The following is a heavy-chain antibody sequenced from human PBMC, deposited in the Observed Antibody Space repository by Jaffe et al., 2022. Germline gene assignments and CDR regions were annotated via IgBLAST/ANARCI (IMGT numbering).Heavy chain of an antibody. D-gene: IGHD2-15*01. CDR2: ISGSGGST. CDR3: AKDRRDRGYCSGGSCYSLGY. V-gene: IGHV3-23*01. CDR1: GFTFSSYA. J-gene: IGHJ4*02. Sequence: EVQLLESGGGLVQPGGSLRLSCAASGFTFSSYAMSWVRQAPGKGLEWVSAISGSGGSTYYADSVKGRFTISRDNSKNTLYLQMNSLRAEDTAVYYCAKDRRDRGYCSGGSCYSLGYWGQGTLVTVSS.